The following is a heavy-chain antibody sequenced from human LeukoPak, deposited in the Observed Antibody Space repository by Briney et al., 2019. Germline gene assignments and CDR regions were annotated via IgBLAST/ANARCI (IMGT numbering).Heavy chain of an antibody. CDR2: IYYSGST. CDR3: ARGAGYSGYGLYGMDV. J-gene: IGHJ6*02. V-gene: IGHV4-30-4*01. D-gene: IGHD5-12*01. Sequence: SETLSLTCTVSGGSISSGDYYWSWIRQPPGKGLEWIGYIYYSGSTYYNPSLKSRVTISVDTSKNQFSLKLSSVTAADTAVYYCARGAGYSGYGLYGMDVWGQGTTVTVSS. CDR1: GGSISSGDYY.